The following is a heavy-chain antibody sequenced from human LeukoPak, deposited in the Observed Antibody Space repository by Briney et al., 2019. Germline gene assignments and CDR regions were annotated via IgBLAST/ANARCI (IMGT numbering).Heavy chain of an antibody. J-gene: IGHJ4*02. CDR2: ISGSSGST. V-gene: IGHV3-11*06. CDR3: ATLGFPGN. D-gene: IGHD3-16*01. Sequence: GGSLRLSCAASGFTFSNYYMSWIRQAPGKGLEWVSYISGSSGSTNYADSVMGRFTISRDNAKNTLYLQMNSLRAEDTAVYYCATLGFPGNWGQGTLVTVSS. CDR1: GFTFSNYY.